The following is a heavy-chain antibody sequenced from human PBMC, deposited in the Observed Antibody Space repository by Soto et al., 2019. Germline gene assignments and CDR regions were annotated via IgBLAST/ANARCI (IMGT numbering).Heavy chain of an antibody. CDR3: ARGGYCSGGSCYGPFDY. J-gene: IGHJ4*02. D-gene: IGHD2-15*01. CDR2: IIPIFGTA. Sequence: ASVKVSCKASGGTFSSYAISWVRQAPGQGLEWMGGIIPIFGTANYAQKFQGRVTITADESTSTAYMELSSLRSEDTAVYYCARGGYCSGGSCYGPFDYWGQGTLVTVSS. CDR1: GGTFSSYA. V-gene: IGHV1-69*13.